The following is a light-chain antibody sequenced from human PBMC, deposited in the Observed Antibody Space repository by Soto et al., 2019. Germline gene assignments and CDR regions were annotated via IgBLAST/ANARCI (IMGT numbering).Light chain of an antibody. CDR1: SSDVGGYDY. CDR3: SSYTSSSTLV. Sequence: QSVLPQPASVSGSPGQSITISCTGTSSDVGGYDYVSWYQQHPGKAPKLMIYDVSHRPSGVSNRFSGSKSGNTASLTISGLQAEDEADYYCSSYTSSSTLVFGTGTKVTVL. J-gene: IGLJ1*01. CDR2: DVS. V-gene: IGLV2-14*01.